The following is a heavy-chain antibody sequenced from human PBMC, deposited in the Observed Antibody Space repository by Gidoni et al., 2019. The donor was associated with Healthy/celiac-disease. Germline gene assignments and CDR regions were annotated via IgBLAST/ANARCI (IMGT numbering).Heavy chain of an antibody. D-gene: IGHD7-27*01. CDR1: GGSISRGGYY. V-gene: IGHV4-31*03. J-gene: IGHJ3*02. CDR3: ASSRVIPLGIMAFDI. CDR2: IYYSGST. Sequence: QVQLQESGPGLVKPSQTLSLTCTVSGGSISRGGYYWSWIRQHPGKGLEWIGYIYYSGSTYYNPSLKSRVTISVDTSKNQFSLKLSSVTAADTAVYYCASSRVIPLGIMAFDIWGQGTMVTVSS.